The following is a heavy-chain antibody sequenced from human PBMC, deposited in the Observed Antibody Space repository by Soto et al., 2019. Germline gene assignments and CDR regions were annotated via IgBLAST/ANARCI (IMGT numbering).Heavy chain of an antibody. D-gene: IGHD6-25*01. V-gene: IGHV4-4*02. Sequence: QVQLQESGPGLVKPSGTLSLTCAVSGGSISSSNWWSWVRQPPGKGLEWIGEIYHSGSTNSNPSLKSRVTISVDKSKNQFSLKLSSATAADTAVYSCARTPWDGYTRYYFDYWGQGTLVTVSS. CDR3: ARTPWDGYTRYYFDY. CDR2: IYHSGST. J-gene: IGHJ4*02. CDR1: GGSISSSNW.